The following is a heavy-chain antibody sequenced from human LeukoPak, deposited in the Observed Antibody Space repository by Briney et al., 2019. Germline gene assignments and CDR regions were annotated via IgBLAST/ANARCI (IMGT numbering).Heavy chain of an antibody. V-gene: IGHV3-74*01. Sequence: GGSLRLSCAVSGFTFSSYWIHWVRQGPGKGLAWVSRIASDGSATDYADSVKGRFTISRDNAKNTLYLHMDSLRAEDTAVYYCARDASPGYFDLWGRGTLVTVSS. CDR2: IASDGSAT. CDR3: ARDASPGYFDL. J-gene: IGHJ2*01. D-gene: IGHD2-15*01. CDR1: GFTFSSYW.